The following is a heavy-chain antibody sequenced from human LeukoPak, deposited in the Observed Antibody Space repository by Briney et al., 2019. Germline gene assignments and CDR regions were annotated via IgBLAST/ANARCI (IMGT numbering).Heavy chain of an antibody. Sequence: GGSLGLSCAASGFTFSSYAMSWVRQAPGKGLEWVSAISGSGGGISTYYADFVKGRFTISRDNSKNTLFLQMNSLTAEDTAVYYCTKHASYYYGSGDDYWGQGTLVTVSS. CDR3: TKHASYYYGSGDDY. V-gene: IGHV3-23*01. CDR1: GFTFSSYA. D-gene: IGHD3-10*01. J-gene: IGHJ4*02. CDR2: ISGSGGGIST.